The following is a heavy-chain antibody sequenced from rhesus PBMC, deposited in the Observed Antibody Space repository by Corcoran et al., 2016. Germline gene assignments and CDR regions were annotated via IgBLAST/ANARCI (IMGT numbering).Heavy chain of an antibody. CDR2: IYGSGGSN. Sequence: QVQLQESGPGRVKPSETLSLTCAVSGYSISSGYYWAWIRQPSGKGLEWLGGIYGSGGSNYLNPSLESRVTLSVDTSKNQFSLELSSVTAADTAVYYCARVGSSWSEWDTVGTEWYFDLWGPGTPITISS. D-gene: IGHD5-42*01. CDR3: ARVGSSWSEWDTVGTEWYFDL. V-gene: IGHV4S14*01. J-gene: IGHJ2*01. CDR1: GYSISSGYY.